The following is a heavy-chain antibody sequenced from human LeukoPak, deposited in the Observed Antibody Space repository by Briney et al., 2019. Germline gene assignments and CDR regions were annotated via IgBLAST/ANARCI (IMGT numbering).Heavy chain of an antibody. J-gene: IGHJ5*02. Sequence: GASVKVSCKASGYTFSTYYMHWVRQAPGQGLEWMGIINPSAGSTTYAQKFQGRVTMTRDTSISTAYMELSRLRSDDTAVYYCARERPIMITFQAGYWFDPWGQGTLVTVSS. CDR2: INPSAGST. D-gene: IGHD3-16*01. CDR3: ARERPIMITFQAGYWFDP. V-gene: IGHV1-46*01. CDR1: GYTFSTYY.